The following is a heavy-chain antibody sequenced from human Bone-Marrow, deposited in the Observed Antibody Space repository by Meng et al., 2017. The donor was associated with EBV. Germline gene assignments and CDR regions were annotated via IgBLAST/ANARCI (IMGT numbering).Heavy chain of an antibody. CDR2: IYHSGST. D-gene: IGHD3-22*01. CDR3: VGAHYGDSSGYYYAY. J-gene: IGHJ4*02. CDR1: GGSISSSNW. Sequence: VQLQESAPGHVKPPGTLSLPCAVSGGSISSSNWWSWVRQPPGKGLEWIGEIYHSGSTNYNPSLKSRVTISVDKSKNQFSLKLSSVTAADTAVYYCVGAHYGDSSGYYYAYWGQGTLVTVSS. V-gene: IGHV4-4*03.